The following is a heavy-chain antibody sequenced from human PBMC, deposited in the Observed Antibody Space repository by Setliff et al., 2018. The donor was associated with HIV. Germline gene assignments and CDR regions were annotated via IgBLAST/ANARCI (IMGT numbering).Heavy chain of an antibody. CDR2: IWKDGSKI. J-gene: IGHJ4*02. V-gene: IGHV3-30*02. Sequence: PGGSLRLSCAVSGFSFSRYGMHWVRQAPGRGPEWVAVIWKDGSKIYYADSVKGRFTISRDNSKNTLNLQMNDLRPEDTAVYYCAKNFFGSGYYFFFDFWGQGTLVTVSS. D-gene: IGHD3-10*01. CDR1: GFSFSRYG. CDR3: AKNFFGSGYYFFFDF.